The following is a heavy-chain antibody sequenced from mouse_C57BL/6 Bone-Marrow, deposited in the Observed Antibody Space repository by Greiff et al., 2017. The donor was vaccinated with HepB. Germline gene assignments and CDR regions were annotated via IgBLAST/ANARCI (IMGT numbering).Heavy chain of an antibody. D-gene: IGHD2-14*01. V-gene: IGHV1-50*01. Sequence: VQLQQSGAELVKPGASVKLSCKASGYTFTSYWMQWVNQRPGQGLEWIGEIDTSDSYTNYNQKFKGKATLTVDKSSSTAYMQLSSLTSEDSAVYYCARSGASGTGAMDYWGQGTSVTVSS. CDR3: ARSGASGTGAMDY. CDR2: IDTSDSYT. J-gene: IGHJ4*01. CDR1: GYTFTSYW.